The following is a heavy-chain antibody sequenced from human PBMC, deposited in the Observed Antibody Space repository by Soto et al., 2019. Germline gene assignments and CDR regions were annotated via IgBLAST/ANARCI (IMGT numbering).Heavy chain of an antibody. CDR2: IYYSGST. Sequence: QVQRQESGPGLVKPSQTLSLTCTASGGSISSGGYYWSLIRQHPGKGLEWIGYIYYSGSTSYNPSLKSRLTISVDTSKYHFSLQLSSVPAADTAVHYWVRGVIHWVQGTTVTLSS. V-gene: IGHV4-31*03. J-gene: IGHJ4*02. CDR1: GGSISSGGYY. D-gene: IGHD3-16*02. CDR3: VRGVIH.